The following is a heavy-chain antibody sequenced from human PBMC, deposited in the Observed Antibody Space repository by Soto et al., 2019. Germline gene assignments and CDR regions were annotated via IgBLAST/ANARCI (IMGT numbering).Heavy chain of an antibody. J-gene: IGHJ4*02. V-gene: IGHV1-46*03. Sequence: QVQLLQSGAEVKKPGASVKVSCKASGYTFTIYYMHLVRQAPGQGLEWMGIINPSGGSTSYAQLFPGRVTMTRDTSTSTVYMELSTLRSEDTAIYYCARSRARFDSWGQGTLVTVSS. CDR2: INPSGGST. CDR3: ARSRARFDS. CDR1: GYTFTIYY.